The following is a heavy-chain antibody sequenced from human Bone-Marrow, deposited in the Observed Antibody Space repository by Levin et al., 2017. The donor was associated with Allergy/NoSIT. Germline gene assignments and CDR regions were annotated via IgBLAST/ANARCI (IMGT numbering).Heavy chain of an antibody. CDR2: IYYSGST. Sequence: SQTLSLTCTVSGGSIISTSYSWGWIRQPPGKGLEWIATIYYSGSTYYNPSLKSRVTISVDTSQNQFSLQLSSVSDADTALYYCARHILTSSYEGGFAYWGQGTLVTVSS. CDR3: ARHILTSSYEGGFAY. V-gene: IGHV4-39*01. CDR1: GGSIISTSYS. J-gene: IGHJ4*02. D-gene: IGHD2-2*01.